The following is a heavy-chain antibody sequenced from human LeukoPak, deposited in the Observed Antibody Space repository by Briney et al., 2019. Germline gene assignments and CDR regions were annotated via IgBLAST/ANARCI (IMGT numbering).Heavy chain of an antibody. CDR2: ISGSGGST. Sequence: PGESLRLFCAASGFTISSYAMSWVRQAPGKGLEWVSAISGSGGSTYYADSVKGRFTISRDNSKNTLYLQMNSLRAEDTAVYYCAKEPFLEWLPPLFDYWGQGTLVTVSS. V-gene: IGHV3-23*01. CDR1: GFTISSYA. D-gene: IGHD3-3*01. CDR3: AKEPFLEWLPPLFDY. J-gene: IGHJ4*02.